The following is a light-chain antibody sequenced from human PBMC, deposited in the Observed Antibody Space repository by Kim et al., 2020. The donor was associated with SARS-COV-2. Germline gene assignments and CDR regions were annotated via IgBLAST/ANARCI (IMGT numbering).Light chain of an antibody. V-gene: IGKV3-20*01. J-gene: IGKJ1*01. Sequence: PGDRATLSCRASQTVSSSYLAWYQQKPGQAPRLLIYGASSRATGITDRFSGSGSGTDFTLTISRLEPEDFAVYYCQQYGSSPSWTFGQGTKVDIK. CDR3: QQYGSSPSWT. CDR2: GAS. CDR1: QTVSSSY.